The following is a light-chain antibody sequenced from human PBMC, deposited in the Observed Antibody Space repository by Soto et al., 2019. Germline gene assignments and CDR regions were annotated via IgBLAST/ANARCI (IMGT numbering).Light chain of an antibody. Sequence: DIQMTQSPSSLSAFVGDRVTITCRASQGINSFLAWYQQKPGKVPKLLIYAASTLQSGVPSRFRGSGSGTDFTLTISSLQPEDAATYYCQKYNSAPRTFGQGTKVDIK. CDR1: QGINSF. V-gene: IGKV1-27*01. CDR2: AAS. J-gene: IGKJ1*01. CDR3: QKYNSAPRT.